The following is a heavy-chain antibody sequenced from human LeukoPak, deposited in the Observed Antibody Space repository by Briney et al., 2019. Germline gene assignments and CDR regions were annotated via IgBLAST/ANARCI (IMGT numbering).Heavy chain of an antibody. CDR2: IHPGDSDT. D-gene: IGHD6-19*01. CDR1: GYGFTNYW. Sequence: GESLKISHKGFGYGFTNYWIAWVRQMPGKGLEWMGIIHPGDSDTRYSPSFQGQVTISADKSISTAYLQWSSLKASDTAMYYCARRVSSGWYGVDYWGQGTLVTVSS. V-gene: IGHV5-51*01. CDR3: ARRVSSGWYGVDY. J-gene: IGHJ4*02.